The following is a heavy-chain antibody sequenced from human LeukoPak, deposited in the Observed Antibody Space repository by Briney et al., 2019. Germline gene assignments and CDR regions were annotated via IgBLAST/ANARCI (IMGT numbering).Heavy chain of an antibody. V-gene: IGHV1-2*02. CDR3: ARGYALYSGRYIGFDY. D-gene: IGHD1-26*01. CDR2: INPNNGGT. Sequence: ASVEVPCKASGYTFTGHYMHWVRQAPGQGLEWMGWINPNNGGTNYAQKFQGRVTMTRDTSISTAYMELSRLRSDDTAVYYCARGYALYSGRYIGFDYWGQGTLVTVSS. J-gene: IGHJ4*02. CDR1: GYTFTGHY.